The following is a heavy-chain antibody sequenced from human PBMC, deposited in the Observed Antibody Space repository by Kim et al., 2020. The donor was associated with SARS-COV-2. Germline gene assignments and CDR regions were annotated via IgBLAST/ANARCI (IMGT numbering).Heavy chain of an antibody. D-gene: IGHD6-13*01. Sequence: GGSLRLSCAASGFTFDDYAMHWVRQAPGKGLEWVSGISWNSGSIGYADSVKGRFTISRDNAKNSLYLQMNSLRAEDTALYYCAKDMGYWGIAAAGTSFSWSYYYGMDVWGQGTTVTVSS. V-gene: IGHV3-9*01. J-gene: IGHJ6*02. CDR2: ISWNSGSI. CDR1: GFTFDDYA. CDR3: AKDMGYWGIAAAGTSFSWSYYYGMDV.